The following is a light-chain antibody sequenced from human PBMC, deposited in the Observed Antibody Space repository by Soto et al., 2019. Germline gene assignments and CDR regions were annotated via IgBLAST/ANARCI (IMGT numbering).Light chain of an antibody. CDR2: AAS. CDR1: HAIGVS. Sequence: DIQVTQSPSSLSAPLGDRVTITCRANHAIGVSLAWFQQQPGKVPKLLIYAASALQSGVPSRFSGSGSGTDFTLTISSLQPEDIATYYCQKYNSAPLTFGGGTKVEI. V-gene: IGKV1-27*01. J-gene: IGKJ4*01. CDR3: QKYNSAPLT.